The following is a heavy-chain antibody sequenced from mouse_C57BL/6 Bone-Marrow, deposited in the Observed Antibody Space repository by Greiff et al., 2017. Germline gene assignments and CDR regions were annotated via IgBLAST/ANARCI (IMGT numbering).Heavy chain of an antibody. V-gene: IGHV2-2*01. J-gene: IGHJ3*01. CDR3: SRPMTLAY. CDR1: GFSLTSYG. Sequence: QVQLQQSGPGLVQPSPSLSITCTVSGFSLTSYGVHWVRQSPGKGLEWLGVIWSGGSTDYNAAFISRLSISKDNSKSQVFFKMNSLQADDTAIYYCSRPMTLAYWGQGTLVTVTA. CDR2: IWSGGST. D-gene: IGHD2-3*01.